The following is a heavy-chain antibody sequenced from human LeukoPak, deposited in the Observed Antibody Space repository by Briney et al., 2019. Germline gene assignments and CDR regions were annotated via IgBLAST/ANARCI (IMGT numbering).Heavy chain of an antibody. CDR2: IYYTGTT. CDR3: ARGRVSSSTWYSTYYYFFYMDF. D-gene: IGHD4-11*01. J-gene: IGHJ6*03. CDR1: GGSISIYY. Sequence: SETLSLTCSVSGGSISIYYWTWIRQIPGKGLEWIGYIYYTGTTNYNPLFESRATISVDTSKNQFSLKLTSVTAADTAVYFCARGRVSSSTWYSTYYYFFYMDFWGKGTTVTVSS. V-gene: IGHV4-59*01.